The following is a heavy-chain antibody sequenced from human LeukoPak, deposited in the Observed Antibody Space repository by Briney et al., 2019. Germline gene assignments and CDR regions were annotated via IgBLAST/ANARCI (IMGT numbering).Heavy chain of an antibody. Sequence: PAGGSLRLSCAASGFTFSSYAMSWVRQAPGKGLEWVSAISGSGGSTYYADSLKGRFTISRDNSKNTLYLQMNSLRAEDTAVYYCAKGGTKFDYWGQGTLVTVSS. J-gene: IGHJ4*02. CDR3: AKGGTKFDY. CDR2: ISGSGGST. D-gene: IGHD2-15*01. CDR1: GFTFSSYA. V-gene: IGHV3-23*01.